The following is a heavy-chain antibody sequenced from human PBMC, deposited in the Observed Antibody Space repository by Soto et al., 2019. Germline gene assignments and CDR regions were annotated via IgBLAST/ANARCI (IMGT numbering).Heavy chain of an antibody. CDR3: ARTSSGWFNYYYYVMDG. J-gene: IGHJ6*02. D-gene: IGHD6-19*01. V-gene: IGHV5-51*01. Sequence: GESLKISCKGSGYSFTSYWIGWVRQMPGKGLEWMGIIYPGDSDTRYSPSFQGQVTISADKSISTAYLQWSSLKASDTAMYYCARTSSGWFNYYYYVMDGWGQRTTVTVSS. CDR1: GYSFTSYW. CDR2: IYPGDSDT.